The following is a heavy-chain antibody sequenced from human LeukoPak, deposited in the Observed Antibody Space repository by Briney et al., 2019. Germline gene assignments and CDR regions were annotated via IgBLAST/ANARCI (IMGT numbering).Heavy chain of an antibody. J-gene: IGHJ4*02. Sequence: NPSETLSLTCTISSGSISSYYWSWIRQPPGKGLEWIGYVYESGTTSYNPSLKRRVTMSADSSKNQFSLRMTSVTAADTAVYYCARHGGTLGYFDNWGQGTLVTVSS. CDR1: SGSISSYY. CDR3: ARHGGTLGYFDN. CDR2: VYESGTT. V-gene: IGHV4-59*08.